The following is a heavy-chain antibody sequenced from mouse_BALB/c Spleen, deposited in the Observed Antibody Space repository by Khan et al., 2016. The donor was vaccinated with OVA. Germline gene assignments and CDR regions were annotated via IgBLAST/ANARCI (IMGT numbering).Heavy chain of an antibody. CDR3: ASHLTGSFAY. CDR2: ISRDGDYT. J-gene: IGHJ3*01. V-gene: IGHV5-6*01. D-gene: IGHD4-1*01. Sequence: EVQLVESGGDLVKPGGSLKLSCAASGFTFSSYGMSWVRQTPDKRLEWVATISRDGDYTYYPDSVKGRFTISRDNAKNTLYLQMSSLKSEDTAMYYCASHLTGSFAYWGQGTLVTVS. CDR1: GFTFSSYG.